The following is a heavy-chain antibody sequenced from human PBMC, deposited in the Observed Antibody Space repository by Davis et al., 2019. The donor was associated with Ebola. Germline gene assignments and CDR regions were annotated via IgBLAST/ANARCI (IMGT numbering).Heavy chain of an antibody. Sequence: GESLKISCAASGFVFRNYVMSWVRQAPGKGLEWVSTLGTSADTYYADSVKCRFTISRDNSKNTLYLQMNGLRVEDTAIYYCAKDTSNIWFDIWGQGTNVTVSS. CDR2: LGTSADT. CDR3: AKDTSNIWFDI. D-gene: IGHD1-26*01. J-gene: IGHJ3*02. V-gene: IGHV3-23*01. CDR1: GFVFRNYV.